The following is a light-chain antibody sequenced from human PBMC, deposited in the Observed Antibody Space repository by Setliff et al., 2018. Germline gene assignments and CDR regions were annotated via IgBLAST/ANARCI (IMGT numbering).Light chain of an antibody. Sequence: QSVLTQPASVSGSPGQSITISCTGTSSDVGGYNYVSWYQQHPGKAPKLMIYDVSKRPSGVSNRFSGSKSGNTASLTISGLQAEDEADYYCSSYTSSSTLDVVGTGTKATVL. J-gene: IGLJ1*01. V-gene: IGLV2-14*01. CDR3: SSYTSSSTLDV. CDR2: DVS. CDR1: SSDVGGYNY.